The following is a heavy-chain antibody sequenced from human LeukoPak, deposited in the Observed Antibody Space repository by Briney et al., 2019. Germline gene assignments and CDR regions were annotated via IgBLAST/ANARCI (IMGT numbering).Heavy chain of an antibody. CDR1: KFSFSSYW. CDR3: ARAWDSSSWMYNWFDP. D-gene: IGHD6-13*01. Sequence: PGGSLRLSCAASKFSFSSYWMHWVRQAPGKGLVWVSRINSDGSRTNYADSVKGRFTISRDNAKNTLYLQMSSLRAEDTALYHCARAWDSSSWMYNWFDPWGQGTLVTVSS. CDR2: INSDGSRT. J-gene: IGHJ5*02. V-gene: IGHV3-74*01.